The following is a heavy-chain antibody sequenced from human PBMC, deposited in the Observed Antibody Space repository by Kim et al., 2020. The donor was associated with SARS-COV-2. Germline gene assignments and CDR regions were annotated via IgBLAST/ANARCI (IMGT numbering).Heavy chain of an antibody. V-gene: IGHV3-74*01. J-gene: IGHJ4*02. CDR3: VRRYYDSSGYYYFYN. CDR1: GFTFNNYW. CDR2: INGDGTTI. Sequence: GGSLRLSCAASGFTFNNYWMHWVRQAPGKGLVWVSRINGDGTTISYADSVKGRFTISRDNAKNTLFLQMDSLRVEDTALYYCVRRYYDSSGYYYFYNWGQGTPVTVSS. D-gene: IGHD3-22*01.